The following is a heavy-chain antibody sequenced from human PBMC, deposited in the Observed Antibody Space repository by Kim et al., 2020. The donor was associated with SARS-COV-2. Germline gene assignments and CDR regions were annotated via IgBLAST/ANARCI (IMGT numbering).Heavy chain of an antibody. CDR1: GGSITINYLY. CDR3: ATRMLGYYYGMDV. Sequence: SETLSLTCTVSGGSITINYLYCNWVRQPPGKGPEWIGYVDYSGKTFYNPSLKSPATISIDRSKNQFSLKLNSVSAADTAVYYCATRMLGYYYGMDVWGQGTTVIVSS. D-gene: IGHD2-8*01. J-gene: IGHJ6*02. CDR2: VDYSGKT. V-gene: IGHV4-30-4*01.